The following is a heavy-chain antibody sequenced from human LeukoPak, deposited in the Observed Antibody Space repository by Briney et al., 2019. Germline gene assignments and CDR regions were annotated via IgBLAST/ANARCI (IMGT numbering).Heavy chain of an antibody. D-gene: IGHD6-13*01. CDR2: INHSGST. J-gene: IGHJ1*01. CDR1: GGSFSGYY. V-gene: IGHV4-34*01. CDR3: ARLAIGPWSSIPECFQH. Sequence: SETLSLTCAVYGGSFSGYYWSWIRQPPGKGLEWIGEINHSGSTNYNPSLKSRVTISVDRSKNQFSLKLTSVTAADTAVYYCARLAIGPWSSIPECFQHWGQGTLVTVSS.